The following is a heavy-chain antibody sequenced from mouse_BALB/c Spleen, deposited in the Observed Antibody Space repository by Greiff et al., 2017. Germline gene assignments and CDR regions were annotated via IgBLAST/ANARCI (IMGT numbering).Heavy chain of an antibody. V-gene: IGHV1-5*01. D-gene: IGHD2-3*01. Sequence: EVQLQQSGTVLARPGASVKMSCKASGYSFTSYWMHWVKQRPGQGLEWIGAIYPGNSDTSYNQKFKGKAKLTAVTSASTAYMELSSLTNEDSAVYYCTRYDGYYPYYYAMDYWGQGTSVTVSS. CDR3: TRYDGYYPYYYAMDY. CDR2: IYPGNSDT. CDR1: GYSFTSYW. J-gene: IGHJ4*01.